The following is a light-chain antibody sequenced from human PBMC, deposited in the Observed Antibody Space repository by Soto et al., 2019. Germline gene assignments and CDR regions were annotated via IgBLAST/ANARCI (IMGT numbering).Light chain of an antibody. CDR2: EVS. Sequence: SALTQPASVSGSPGQSITISCTGTSSDVGGYKYVSWYQHHPGKAPKLIIYEVSNRPSGVSNRFSGSKSANTASLTLSGLQAEDEADYYCTSYTRNSTYVFGSGTKVTVL. CDR3: TSYTRNSTYV. V-gene: IGLV2-14*01. J-gene: IGLJ1*01. CDR1: SSDVGGYKY.